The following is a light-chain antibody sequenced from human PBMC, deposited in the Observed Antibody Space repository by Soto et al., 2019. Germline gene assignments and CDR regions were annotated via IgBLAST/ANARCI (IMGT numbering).Light chain of an antibody. CDR3: FSYGGSSPFF. CDR1: NSDVGSYNL. Sequence: QSALTQPASVSGSPGQSITISCTGTNSDVGSYNLVSWYLHHPGKAPKLMIFEGSKRPSGVSSRFSGSKSGNRASLTISGLQAEDEAEYYCFSYGGSSPFFFGTVTKVTVL. CDR2: EGS. V-gene: IGLV2-23*03. J-gene: IGLJ1*01.